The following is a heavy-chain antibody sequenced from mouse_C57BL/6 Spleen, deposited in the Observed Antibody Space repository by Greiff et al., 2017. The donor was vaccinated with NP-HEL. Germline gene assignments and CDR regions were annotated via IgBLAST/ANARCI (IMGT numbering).Heavy chain of an antibody. CDR1: GYTFTSYW. Sequence: VQLQQPGAELVKPGASVKLSCKASGYTFTSYWMHWVKQRPGQGLEWIGMIHPNSGSTNYNEKFKSKATLTVDKSSSTAYMQLSSLTSEDSAVYYCARKDYYGSSDFDYWGQGTTLTVSS. J-gene: IGHJ2*01. D-gene: IGHD1-1*01. CDR3: ARKDYYGSSDFDY. V-gene: IGHV1-64*01. CDR2: IHPNSGST.